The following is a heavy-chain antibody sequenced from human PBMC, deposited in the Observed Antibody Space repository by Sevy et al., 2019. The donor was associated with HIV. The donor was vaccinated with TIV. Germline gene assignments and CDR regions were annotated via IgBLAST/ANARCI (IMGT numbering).Heavy chain of an antibody. CDR3: TTGATRSFFYYGMDV. Sequence: GGSLRLSCAASGFTFSHAWMSWVRQAPGKGLEWVGRIKGKTDRGTTDYAAPVTGRFTISRDDSKNTLFLQMNSLKTDDTAVYYCTTGATRSFFYYGMDVWGQGTTVTVSS. V-gene: IGHV3-15*01. CDR1: GFTFSHAW. CDR2: IKGKTDRGTT. D-gene: IGHD1-1*01. J-gene: IGHJ6*02.